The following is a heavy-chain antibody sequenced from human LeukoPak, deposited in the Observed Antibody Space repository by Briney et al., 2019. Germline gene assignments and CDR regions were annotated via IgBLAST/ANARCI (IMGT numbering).Heavy chain of an antibody. CDR2: IIPILGIA. CDR1: GGTFSSYT. CDR3: ARVLEDTAMDNWFDP. J-gene: IGHJ5*02. D-gene: IGHD5-18*01. V-gene: IGHV1-69*02. Sequence: GPSVKVSCKASGGTFSSYTISWVRQAPGQGLEWMGRIIPILGIANYAQKFQGRVTITADKSTSTAYMELSSLRSEDTAVYYCARVLEDTAMDNWFDPWGQGTLVTVSS.